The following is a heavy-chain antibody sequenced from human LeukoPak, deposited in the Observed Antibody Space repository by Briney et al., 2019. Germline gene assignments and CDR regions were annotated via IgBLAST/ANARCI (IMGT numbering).Heavy chain of an antibody. D-gene: IGHD3-10*01. CDR1: GYTFTSYV. Sequence: GASVKVSCKASGYTFTSYVINWVRQAPGQGLEWLGWMTPNSGDTGYAQKFQGRVTMTRDTSISTAYMELSSLRSADAAVYYCARNYYGSGTFDYWGQGTLVTVSS. CDR2: MTPNSGDT. J-gene: IGHJ4*02. CDR3: ARNYYGSGTFDY. V-gene: IGHV1-8*01.